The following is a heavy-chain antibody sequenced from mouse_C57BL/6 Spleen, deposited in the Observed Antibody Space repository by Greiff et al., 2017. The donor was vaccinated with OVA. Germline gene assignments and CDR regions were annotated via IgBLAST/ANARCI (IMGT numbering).Heavy chain of an antibody. Sequence: EVKLQESGPGLVKPSQSLSLTCSVTGYSITSGYYWNWIRQFPGNKLEWMGYISYDGSNNYNPSLKNRISITRDTSKNQFFLKLNSVTTEDTATYYCARGNYYGSSYVWYFDVWGTGTTVTVSS. CDR2: ISYDGSN. V-gene: IGHV3-6*01. D-gene: IGHD1-1*01. CDR1: GYSITSGYY. CDR3: ARGNYYGSSYVWYFDV. J-gene: IGHJ1*03.